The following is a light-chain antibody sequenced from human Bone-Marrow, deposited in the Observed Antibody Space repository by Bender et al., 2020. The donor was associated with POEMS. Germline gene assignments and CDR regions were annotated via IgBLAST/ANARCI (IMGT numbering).Light chain of an antibody. CDR2: EST. CDR1: SSDVGNDDL. J-gene: IGLJ2*01. CDR3: CSYAGNSTYVV. Sequence: QSALTQPASVSGSPGQSITISCTGTSSDVGNDDLVSWYQQHPGKAPKLMIFESTKRPSGISNRFSGSKSGNTASLTISGLQAEDEADYYCCSYAGNSTYVVFGGGTKLTVL. V-gene: IGLV2-23*01.